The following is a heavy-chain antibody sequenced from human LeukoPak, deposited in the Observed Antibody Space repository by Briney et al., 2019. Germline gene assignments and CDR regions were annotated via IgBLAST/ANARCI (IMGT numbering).Heavy chain of an antibody. Sequence: GASVKVSCKASGYTFTSYGISWVRQAPGQGVEWMGWISAYNGNTNYAQKLQGRVTMTTDSSTSTAYMELRSLRSDDTAVYYCAICIAVAGTGYFDYWGQGTLVTVSS. D-gene: IGHD6-19*01. J-gene: IGHJ4*02. CDR3: AICIAVAGTGYFDY. CDR1: GYTFTSYG. V-gene: IGHV1-18*01. CDR2: ISAYNGNT.